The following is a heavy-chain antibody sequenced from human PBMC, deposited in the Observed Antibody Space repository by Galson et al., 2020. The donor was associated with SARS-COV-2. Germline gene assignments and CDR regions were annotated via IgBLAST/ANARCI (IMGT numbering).Heavy chain of an antibody. J-gene: IGHJ6*02. V-gene: IGHV2-5*02. Sequence: SGPTLVKPTQTLTLTCTFSGFSLDISGVGVGWIRQPPGKALEWLTHIYWDDDKRYSPSLRSRLTITKDTSKKQVVLTMTNLDPVDTGTYYCAQFGGHGSTYYYGMDVWGQGTTVTVSS. CDR3: AQFGGHGSTYYYGMDV. CDR2: IYWDDDK. D-gene: IGHD3-10*01. CDR1: GFSLDISGVG.